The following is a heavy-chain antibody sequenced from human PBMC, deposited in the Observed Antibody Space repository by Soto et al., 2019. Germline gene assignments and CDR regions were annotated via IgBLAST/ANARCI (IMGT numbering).Heavy chain of an antibody. Sequence: GASVKVSCKASGYTFTSYAMHLVRQAPGQRLEWMGWINAGNGNTKYSQKFQGRVTITRDTSASTAYMELSSLRSEDTAVYYCARVAGSYYAYFDYWGQGTLVTVS. CDR1: GYTFTSYA. V-gene: IGHV1-3*01. D-gene: IGHD1-26*01. CDR2: INAGNGNT. J-gene: IGHJ4*02. CDR3: ARVAGSYYAYFDY.